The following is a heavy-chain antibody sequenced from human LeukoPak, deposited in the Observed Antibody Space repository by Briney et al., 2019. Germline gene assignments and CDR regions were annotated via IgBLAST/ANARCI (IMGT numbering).Heavy chain of an antibody. CDR2: ISSSSSYI. CDR3: ARGLYGGNSAEEFDY. V-gene: IGHV3-21*01. CDR1: GFTFSSYS. J-gene: IGHJ4*02. Sequence: GGSLRLSCAASGFTFSSYSMNWVRQAPGKGLEWVSSISSSSSYIYYADSVKGRFTISRDNAKNSLYPQMNSLRAEDTAVYYCARGLYGGNSAEEFDYWGQGTLVTVSS. D-gene: IGHD4-23*01.